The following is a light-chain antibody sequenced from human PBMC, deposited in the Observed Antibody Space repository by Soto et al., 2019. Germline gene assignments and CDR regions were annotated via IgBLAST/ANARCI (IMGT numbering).Light chain of an antibody. Sequence: DIVMTQSPDSLAVSLGERVTINCKSSQSVLYSVNNEPYLAWFQQRAVQPPKLLVYWASNRASGVPDRFSGSGSGTDFTLTISSLQAEDVAVYYCQQYHSLPYTFGQGTKLEIK. J-gene: IGKJ2*01. CDR1: QSVLYSVNNEPY. CDR2: WAS. V-gene: IGKV4-1*01. CDR3: QQYHSLPYT.